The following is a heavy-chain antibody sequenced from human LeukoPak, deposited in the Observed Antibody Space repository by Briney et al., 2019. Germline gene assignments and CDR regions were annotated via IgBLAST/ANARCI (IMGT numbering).Heavy chain of an antibody. J-gene: IGHJ4*02. V-gene: IGHV1-69*06. CDR2: IIPIFGTA. Sequence: AASVKVSCKASGGTFSSYAISWVRQAPGQGLEWMGGIIPIFGTANYAQKFQGRVTITADKSTSTAYMELSSLRSEDTSVYYCARVLMGASGYDLPFDYWGQGTLVTVSS. CDR3: ARVLMGASGYDLPFDY. D-gene: IGHD5-12*01. CDR1: GGTFSSYA.